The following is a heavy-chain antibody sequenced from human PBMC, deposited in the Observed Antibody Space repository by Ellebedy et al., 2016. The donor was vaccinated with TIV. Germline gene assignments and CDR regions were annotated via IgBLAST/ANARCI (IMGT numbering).Heavy chain of an antibody. V-gene: IGHV4-39*01. Sequence: GSLRLXXTVSGGSISSSSYYWGWIRQPPGKGLEWIGSIYYSGSTYYNPSLKSRVTISVDTSKNQFSLKLSSVTAADTAVYYCARHPYIVLMVYASNWFDPWGQGTLVTVSS. J-gene: IGHJ5*02. CDR3: ARHPYIVLMVYASNWFDP. CDR2: IYYSGST. D-gene: IGHD2-8*01. CDR1: GGSISSSSYY.